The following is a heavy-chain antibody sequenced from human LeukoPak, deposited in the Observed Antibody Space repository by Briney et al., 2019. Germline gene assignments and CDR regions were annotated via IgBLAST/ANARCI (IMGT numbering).Heavy chain of an antibody. CDR2: IKQDGSEK. Sequence: GGSLRLSCAASGFTFSSYRMSWVRQAPGKGLEWVANIKQDGSEKYYVDSVKGRFTISRDNAKNSLYLQMNSLRAEDTAVYYCARVLGITMLVVPDHFDYWGQGTLVTVSS. V-gene: IGHV3-7*01. J-gene: IGHJ4*02. CDR1: GFTFSSYR. CDR3: ARVLGITMLVVPDHFDY. D-gene: IGHD3-22*01.